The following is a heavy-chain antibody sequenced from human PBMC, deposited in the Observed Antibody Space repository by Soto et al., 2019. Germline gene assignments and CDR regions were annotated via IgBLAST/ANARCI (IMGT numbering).Heavy chain of an antibody. CDR3: ARDGGVFFFQAEDGIRDTVPVSAFLLNRSSDL. Sequence: KGLEWVSSISSSSSYIYYADSVKGRLTSSRDNAKKSLYLQMNSLRAEDTAVYYCARDGGVFFFQAEDGIRDTVPVSAFLLNRSSDL. J-gene: IGHJ2*01. D-gene: IGHD3-3*01. V-gene: IGHV3-21*01. CDR2: ISSSSSYI.